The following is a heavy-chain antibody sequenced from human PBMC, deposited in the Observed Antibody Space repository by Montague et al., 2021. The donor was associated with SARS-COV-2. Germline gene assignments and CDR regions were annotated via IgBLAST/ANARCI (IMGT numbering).Heavy chain of an antibody. V-gene: IGHV4-34*01. CDR1: GGSFSGYY. CDR2: INHSGST. J-gene: IGHJ5*02. Sequence: SETLSLTCAVYGGSFSGYYWSWIRQPPGKGLEWIGEINHSGSTNYNPSLKSRVTISVDTSKNQFSLKLSSVTAADTAVYYCASLTLGYCSSTSGYSDWFDPGGKGTLATAPS. CDR3: ASLTLGYCSSTSGYSDWFDP. D-gene: IGHD2-2*02.